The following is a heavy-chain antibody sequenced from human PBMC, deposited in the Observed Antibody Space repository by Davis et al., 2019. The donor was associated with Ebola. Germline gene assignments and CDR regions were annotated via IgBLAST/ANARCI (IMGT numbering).Heavy chain of an antibody. CDR1: GFTFSSYS. CDR2: ISSSSSSI. CDR3: ARDLPGGDWYFDL. J-gene: IGHJ2*01. D-gene: IGHD1-14*01. Sequence: GGSLSLSCAVSGFTFSSYSMNWVRQAPGKGLEWVSYISSSSSSIYYADSVKGRFTISRDNSKNTLYLQMSSLRAEDTAVYYCARDLPGGDWYFDLWGRGTLVTVSS. V-gene: IGHV3-48*01.